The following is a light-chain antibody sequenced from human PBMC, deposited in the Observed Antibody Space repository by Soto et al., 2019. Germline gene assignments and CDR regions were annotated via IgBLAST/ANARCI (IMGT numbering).Light chain of an antibody. V-gene: IGKV3-20*01. CDR1: QRVSSSY. CDR3: QQYDSSPLT. Sequence: EIVLTQSPGTLSLSPGERATLSCRASQRVSSSYLAWYQQKTGQAPRLLIYGASSRATGIPDRFSGSGSGTDFTLTISRLEPEDFAVYYCQQYDSSPLTFGGGTKVEIK. CDR2: GAS. J-gene: IGKJ4*01.